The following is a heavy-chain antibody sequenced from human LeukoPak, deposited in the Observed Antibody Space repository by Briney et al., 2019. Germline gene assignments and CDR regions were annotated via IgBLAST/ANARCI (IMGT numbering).Heavy chain of an antibody. V-gene: IGHV1-2*06. CDR3: ARDRNLYSESFAS. Sequence: ASVKVSCRASGYTFSGDYIHWVRQAPGQGLEWMGRINPDSGGTTYAQNFQSRVTMTRDTSIGTAYMELSRLTSDDSAFYYCARDRNLYSESFASWGQGTLVTVSS. D-gene: IGHD1-26*01. J-gene: IGHJ4*02. CDR2: INPDSGGT. CDR1: GYTFSGDY.